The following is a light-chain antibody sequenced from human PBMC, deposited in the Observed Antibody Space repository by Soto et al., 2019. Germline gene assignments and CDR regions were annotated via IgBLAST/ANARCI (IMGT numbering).Light chain of an antibody. CDR1: QSISSW. CDR3: QQRSNWPLT. V-gene: IGKV3-11*01. CDR2: DAS. Sequence: TQSPSTLSASVGDRVTITCRASQSISSWLAWYQQKPGQAPGLLIYDASNRATGIPARFSGSGSGTDFTLTISSLEPEDFAVYYCQQRSNWPLTFGGGTKVDIK. J-gene: IGKJ4*01.